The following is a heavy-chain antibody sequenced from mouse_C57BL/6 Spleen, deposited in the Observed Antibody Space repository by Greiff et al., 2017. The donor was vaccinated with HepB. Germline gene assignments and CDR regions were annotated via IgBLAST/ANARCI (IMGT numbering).Heavy chain of an antibody. CDR1: GYTFTSYW. Sequence: QVQLQQPGAELVRPGSSVKLSCKASGYTFTSYWMHWVKQRPIQGLEWIGNIDPSDSETHYNQKFKDKATFTVDKSSSTAYMQLSSLTSEDSAVYYCARCPPPITTGWYFDVWGTGTTVTVSS. CDR2: IDPSDSET. D-gene: IGHD1-1*01. CDR3: ARCPPPITTGWYFDV. V-gene: IGHV1-52*01. J-gene: IGHJ1*03.